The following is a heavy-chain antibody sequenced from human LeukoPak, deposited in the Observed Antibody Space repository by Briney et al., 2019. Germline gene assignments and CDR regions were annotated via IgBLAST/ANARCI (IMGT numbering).Heavy chain of an antibody. V-gene: IGHV4-61*01. D-gene: IGHD3-16*01. J-gene: IGHJ5*02. Sequence: SETLSLTCTVSGGSVSSGSYYWRWIRQPPGKGLEWIGYIYYSGSTNYNPSLKSRVTVSVDTSKNQFSLKLSSVTAADTAVYYCARDLGPDENWFDPWGQGTLVTVSS. CDR3: ARDLGPDENWFDP. CDR1: GGSVSSGSYY. CDR2: IYYSGST.